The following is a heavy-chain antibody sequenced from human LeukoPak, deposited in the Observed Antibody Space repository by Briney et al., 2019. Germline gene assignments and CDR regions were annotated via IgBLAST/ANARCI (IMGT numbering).Heavy chain of an antibody. CDR3: ARALDRVGATSYFDY. Sequence: GGSLRLSCAASGFTFSSYSMNWVRQAPGKGLEWVSFISGSSSCIYYADSVKGRFTISRDNAKNSLYMQVNSLRAEDTAVYYCARALDRVGATSYFDYWGQGTLVTVSS. J-gene: IGHJ4*02. CDR2: ISGSSSCI. V-gene: IGHV3-21*01. D-gene: IGHD1-26*01. CDR1: GFTFSSYS.